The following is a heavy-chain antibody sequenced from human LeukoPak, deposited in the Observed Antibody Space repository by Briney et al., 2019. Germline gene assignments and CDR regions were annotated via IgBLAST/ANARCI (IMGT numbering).Heavy chain of an antibody. CDR3: ARSAYDSGAYYSQMRDWYFDL. D-gene: IGHD3-22*01. CDR2: ISGDGATT. J-gene: IGHJ2*01. Sequence: GGSLRLSCAASGFSFDDNAMYWVRQAPGKGLEWVSLISGDGATTYYADSVKGRFTISRDNSKNTLYLQMGSLRAEDMAAYYCARSAYDSGAYYSQMRDWYFDLWGRGTLVTVSS. CDR1: GFSFDDNA. V-gene: IGHV3-43*02.